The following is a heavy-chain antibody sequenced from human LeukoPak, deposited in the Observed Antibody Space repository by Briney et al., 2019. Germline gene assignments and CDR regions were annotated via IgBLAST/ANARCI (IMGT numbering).Heavy chain of an antibody. J-gene: IGHJ6*04. CDR3: ARGRGMDV. Sequence: GGSLRLSCAASGFTFNTYWMSWARQAPGTGLEWVANIKLDGSEKYYVDSVKGRFTISRDNAKNSLYLQMNSLRAEDTAVYYCARGRGMDVWGKGTTVTVSS. CDR2: IKLDGSEK. V-gene: IGHV3-7*03. CDR1: GFTFNTYW.